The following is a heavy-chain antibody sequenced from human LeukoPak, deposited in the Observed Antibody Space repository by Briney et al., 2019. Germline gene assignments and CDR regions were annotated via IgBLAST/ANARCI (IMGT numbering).Heavy chain of an antibody. CDR3: ARWRGAQSEFEY. D-gene: IGHD3-3*01. Sequence: GGSLRLSCTASGFTFSTYWMSWVRQAPGKGPECVASIKQDGSEKEYVDSVKGRFTISRDNAKNSLYLQMISLRAEDTAVYYCARWRGAQSEFEYWGQGTLVTVSS. J-gene: IGHJ4*02. V-gene: IGHV3-7*01. CDR2: IKQDGSEK. CDR1: GFTFSTYW.